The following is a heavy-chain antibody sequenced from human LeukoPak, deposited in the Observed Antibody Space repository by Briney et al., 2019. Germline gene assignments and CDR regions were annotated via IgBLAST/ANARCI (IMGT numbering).Heavy chain of an antibody. D-gene: IGHD6-19*01. V-gene: IGHV3-30*02. CDR1: GFTFSSYG. Sequence: GGSLRLSCAASGFTFSSYGMHWVRQAPGKGLEWVAFIRFDGSNKYYAGSVKGRFTISRDDSKSTLYLQMNSLRAEDSAVYYCAKDGGRYGPPPRSGWYEVDYWGQGTLVTVSS. J-gene: IGHJ4*02. CDR3: AKDGGRYGPPPRSGWYEVDY. CDR2: IRFDGSNK.